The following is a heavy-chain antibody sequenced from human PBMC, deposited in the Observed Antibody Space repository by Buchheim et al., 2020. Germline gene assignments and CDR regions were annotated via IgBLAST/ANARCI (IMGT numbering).Heavy chain of an antibody. CDR3: QWEPYY. Sequence: EVHLVESGGGLLKPGGSLRLSCAASGFTFSNAWMSWVRQAPGMGLEWVGHIKSKTDGGTTDYAAPVKGRFTISRDDSKNTVDLQMNSLKIEDTAVYYCQWEPYYWGQGTL. CDR1: GFTFSNAW. J-gene: IGHJ4*02. D-gene: IGHD1-26*01. CDR2: IKSKTDGGTT. V-gene: IGHV3-15*01.